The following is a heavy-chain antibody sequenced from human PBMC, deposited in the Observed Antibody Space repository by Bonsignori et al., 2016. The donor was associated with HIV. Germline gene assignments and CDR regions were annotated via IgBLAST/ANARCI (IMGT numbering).Heavy chain of an antibody. Sequence: SVKVSCKASGGTFSSYATSWVRQAPGQGLEWMGGIIPIFGTANYAQKFQGRVTITADESTSTAYMELSSLRSEDTAVYYCARERYSGSHLDYWGQGTLVTVSS. CDR2: IIPIFGTA. CDR3: ARERYSGSHLDY. D-gene: IGHD1-26*01. J-gene: IGHJ4*02. V-gene: IGHV1-69*13. CDR1: GGTFSSYA.